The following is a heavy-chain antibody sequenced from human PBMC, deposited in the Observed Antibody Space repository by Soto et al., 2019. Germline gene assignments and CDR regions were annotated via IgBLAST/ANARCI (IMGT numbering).Heavy chain of an antibody. D-gene: IGHD3-3*01. J-gene: IGHJ6*02. CDR1: GFTFSSYS. CDR3: ARDVDRFLEWLPHYYYYYGMDV. CDR2: ISSSSSYI. Sequence: GESLRLSCAASGFTFSSYSMNWVRQAQGKGLEWVSSISSSSSYIYYADSVKGRFTISRDNAKNSLYLQMNSLRAEDTAVYYCARDVDRFLEWLPHYYYYYGMDVWGQGTTVTVSS. V-gene: IGHV3-21*01.